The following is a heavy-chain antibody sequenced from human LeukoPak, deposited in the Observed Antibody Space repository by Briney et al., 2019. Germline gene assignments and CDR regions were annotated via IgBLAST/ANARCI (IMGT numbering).Heavy chain of an antibody. Sequence: GGSLRLSCAASGFTFSSYSMNWVRQAPGKGLEWVSSISSSSSYIYYADSVKGRFIISRDNSENMLYLQMNSLRADDTAVYYCAKGGHFSWFDPWGQGTLVTVSS. V-gene: IGHV3-21*04. CDR1: GFTFSSYS. J-gene: IGHJ5*02. CDR3: AKGGHFSWFDP. D-gene: IGHD1-26*01. CDR2: ISSSSSYI.